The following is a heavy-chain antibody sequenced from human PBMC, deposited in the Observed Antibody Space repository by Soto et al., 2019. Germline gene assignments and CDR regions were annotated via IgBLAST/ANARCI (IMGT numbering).Heavy chain of an antibody. V-gene: IGHV4-39*01. Sequence: QLQLQESGPGLVKPSETLSLTCTVSGGSISSSSYYWGWIRQPPGKGLEWIGSIYYSGSTYYNPYLKSRVPISVATSNNQFSLKLSSVTAADTAVYYCARRRDYVWGSYRPFDYWGQGTLVTVSS. CDR3: ARRRDYVWGSYRPFDY. J-gene: IGHJ4*02. CDR1: GGSISSSSYY. CDR2: IYYSGST. D-gene: IGHD3-16*02.